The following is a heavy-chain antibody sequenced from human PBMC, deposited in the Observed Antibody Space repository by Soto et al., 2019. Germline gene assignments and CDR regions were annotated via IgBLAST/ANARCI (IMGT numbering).Heavy chain of an antibody. J-gene: IGHJ4*02. CDR3: ARGRGWRDN. D-gene: IGHD6-19*01. CDR1: GGTFSSYA. V-gene: IGHV1-69*05. Sequence: SVKVSCKASGGTFSSYAISWVRQAPGQGLEWMGGIIPIFGTANYAQKFQGRVTMTRNTSISTAYMELSSLRSEDTAVYYCARGRGWRDNWGQGTLVTVSS. CDR2: IIPIFGTA.